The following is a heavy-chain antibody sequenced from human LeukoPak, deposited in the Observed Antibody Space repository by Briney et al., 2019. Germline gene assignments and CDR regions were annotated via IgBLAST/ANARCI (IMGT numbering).Heavy chain of an antibody. J-gene: IGHJ4*02. V-gene: IGHV4-39*02. Sequence: SETLSLTCTVSGGSISSSSYYWGWIRQPPGKGLEWIGSIYYSGSTYYNPSLKSRVAISVDTSKNQFSLKLSSVTAADTAVYYCARDVPYYYDPQGELWGQGTLVTVSS. CDR2: IYYSGST. D-gene: IGHD3-22*01. CDR1: GGSISSSSYY. CDR3: ARDVPYYYDPQGEL.